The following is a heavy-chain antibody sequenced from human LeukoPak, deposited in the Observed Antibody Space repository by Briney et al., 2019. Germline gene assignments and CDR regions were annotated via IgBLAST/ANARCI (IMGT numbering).Heavy chain of an antibody. CDR2: IYYSGST. D-gene: IGHD5/OR15-5a*01. V-gene: IGHV4-31*03. Sequence: SETLSLTCTVSGGSISSGGHYWSWIRQHPGKGLEWIGYIYYSGSTYYNPSLKSRVTISVDTSKNQFSLQLNSVTPEDTAVYYCARVLDVSRGFDYWGQGTLVTVSS. J-gene: IGHJ4*02. CDR3: ARVLDVSRGFDY. CDR1: GGSISSGGHY.